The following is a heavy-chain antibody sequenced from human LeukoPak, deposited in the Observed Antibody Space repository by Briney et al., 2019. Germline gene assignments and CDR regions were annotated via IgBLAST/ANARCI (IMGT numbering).Heavy chain of an antibody. CDR2: IKEDGSEE. V-gene: IGHV3-7*01. D-gene: IGHD1-14*01. J-gene: IGHJ3*01. Sequence: GGSLRLSCAASGFTFSSYWMSWVRQAPGKGLECVANIKEDGSEEYYVDSVKGRFSISRDNAKNSLYLQMNSLRAEDTAVYYGGKNWLPENPYLAFDLWGKGKRFTV. CDR1: GFTFSSYW. CDR3: GKNWLPENPYLAFDL.